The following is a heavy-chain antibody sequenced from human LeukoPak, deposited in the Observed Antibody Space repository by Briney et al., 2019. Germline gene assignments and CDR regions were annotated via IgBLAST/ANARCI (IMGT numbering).Heavy chain of an antibody. V-gene: IGHV1-69*04. CDR1: GGTFSSYA. Sequence: VASVKVSCKASGGTFSSYAISWVRQAPGQGLEWMGRIIPILGIANYAQKFQGRVTITADKSTSTAYMELSSLRSEDTAVYYCARPLYGDYDRVWGQGTLVTVSS. J-gene: IGHJ4*02. D-gene: IGHD4-17*01. CDR2: IIPILGIA. CDR3: ARPLYGDYDRV.